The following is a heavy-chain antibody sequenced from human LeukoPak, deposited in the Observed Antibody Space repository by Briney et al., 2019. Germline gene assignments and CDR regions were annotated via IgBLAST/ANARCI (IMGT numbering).Heavy chain of an antibody. CDR2: ISGRGTYI. V-gene: IGHV3-21*01. Sequence: TGGSLRLSCAASGFTIGSYAMSWVRQAPGKGLEWVSSISGRGTYIYYADSVKGRFTISRDSAKNSLYLQMSSLRAEDTAVYYCARSLGFYDSNGAYYFDSWGQGTLVTVSS. J-gene: IGHJ4*02. CDR1: GFTIGSYA. CDR3: ARSLGFYDSNGAYYFDS. D-gene: IGHD3-22*01.